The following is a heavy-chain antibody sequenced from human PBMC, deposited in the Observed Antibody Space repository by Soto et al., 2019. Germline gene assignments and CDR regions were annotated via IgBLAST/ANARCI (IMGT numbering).Heavy chain of an antibody. Sequence: SETLSLTCIVSGGSISTYYWSWIRQPPGKGLEWIAYVYYNGSSKYNPALKSRVSLSIDTSKIQFSLKLSSVSAADTAVYFCAREGPSYFDYWSQGTLVTVSS. J-gene: IGHJ4*02. CDR3: AREGPSYFDY. V-gene: IGHV4-59*01. CDR2: VYYNGSS. CDR1: GGSISTYY.